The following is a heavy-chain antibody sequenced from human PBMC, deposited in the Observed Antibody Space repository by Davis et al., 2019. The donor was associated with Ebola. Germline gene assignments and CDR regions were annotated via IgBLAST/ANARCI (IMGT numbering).Heavy chain of an antibody. Sequence: PSETLSLTCAVYGGSFSGYYWSWIRQPPGKGLEWIGEINHSGSTNYNPSLKSRVTISVDTSKNQFSLKLSSVTAADTAVYYCARAVVPTAPFGYWGQGTLVTVSS. CDR2: INHSGST. D-gene: IGHD1-1*01. V-gene: IGHV4-34*01. CDR3: ARAVVPTAPFGY. J-gene: IGHJ4*02. CDR1: GGSFSGYY.